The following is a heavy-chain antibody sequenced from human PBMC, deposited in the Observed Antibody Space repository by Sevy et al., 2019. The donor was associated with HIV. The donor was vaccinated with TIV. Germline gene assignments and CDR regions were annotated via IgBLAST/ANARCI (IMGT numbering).Heavy chain of an antibody. CDR1: GYGFTGYF. Sequence: ASVKVSCKTFGYGFTGYFIHWVRQAPGQGLEWMGRINPISRGTDDSHKFQGRVTMTRDTSISTAYLDVTSLRSDDTAVYYCARAQTDFWRGGMDLWGQGTVVTVSS. CDR3: ARAQTDFWRGGMDL. V-gene: IGHV1-2*06. CDR2: INPISRGT. J-gene: IGHJ6*02. D-gene: IGHD3-3*01.